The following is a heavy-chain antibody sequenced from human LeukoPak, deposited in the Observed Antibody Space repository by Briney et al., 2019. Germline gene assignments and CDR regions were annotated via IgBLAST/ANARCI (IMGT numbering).Heavy chain of an antibody. CDR2: INPNSGGT. J-gene: IGHJ4*02. D-gene: IGHD3-22*01. Sequence: GASVKVSCKASGYTFTGYFMHWVRQAPGQGLECMGWINPNSGGTNYAQKFQGRVTMTRDTSISTAYMDLSRLRSNDTAVYYCARDERYDSSGYPFDYWGQGTLVTVSS. CDR3: ARDERYDSSGYPFDY. V-gene: IGHV1-2*02. CDR1: GYTFTGYF.